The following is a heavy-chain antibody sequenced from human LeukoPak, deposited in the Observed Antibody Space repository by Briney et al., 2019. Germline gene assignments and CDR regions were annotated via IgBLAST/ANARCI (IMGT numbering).Heavy chain of an antibody. CDR1: GYTFTSYY. CDR2: MNPNSGNT. J-gene: IGHJ6*03. D-gene: IGHD6-13*01. V-gene: IGHV1-8*03. Sequence: ASVKVSCKASGYTFTSYYMHWVRQATGQGLEWMGWMNPNSGNTGYAQKFQGRVTITRNTSISTAYMELSSLRSEDTAVYYCARTSSSWYYYYYYYMDVWGKGTTVTVSS. CDR3: ARTSSSWYYYYYYYMDV.